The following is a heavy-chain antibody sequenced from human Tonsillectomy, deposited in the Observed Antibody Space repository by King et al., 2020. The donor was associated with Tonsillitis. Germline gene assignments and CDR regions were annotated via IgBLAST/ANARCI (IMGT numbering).Heavy chain of an antibody. CDR3: ARDRCLSLYYYYGMDV. Sequence: VQLVESGGGLIQPGGSLRLSCAASGFTVSSNYMSWVRQAPGKGLEWVSVIYSGGSTYYADSVKGRFTISRDNSKNTLYLQMNSLRAEDTAVYYCARDRCLSLYYYYGMDVWGQGTTVTVSS. CDR1: GFTVSSNY. J-gene: IGHJ6*02. V-gene: IGHV3-53*01. CDR2: IYSGGST. D-gene: IGHD2-8*01.